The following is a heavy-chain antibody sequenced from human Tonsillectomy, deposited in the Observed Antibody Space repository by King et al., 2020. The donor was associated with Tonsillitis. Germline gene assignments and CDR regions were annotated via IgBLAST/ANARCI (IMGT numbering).Heavy chain of an antibody. J-gene: IGHJ3*01. D-gene: IGHD1-26*01. CDR1: GFTISNYW. Sequence: VQLVESGGGLVQPGGSLRLSCAASGFTISNYWMRWVRQAPGKGLEWVANIRQDGNSKYYVDSVKGRFTISRDNAKNSLYLQTNSLRVEDTAVYFCARIKLGAPPQDVFDVWGLGTLVTVSS. CDR3: ARIKLGAPPQDVFDV. CDR2: IRQDGNSK. V-gene: IGHV3-7*01.